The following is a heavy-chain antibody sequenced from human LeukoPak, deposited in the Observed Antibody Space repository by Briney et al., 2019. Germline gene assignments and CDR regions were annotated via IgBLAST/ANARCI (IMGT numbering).Heavy chain of an antibody. Sequence: SVKVSCKASGGTFSSYAISWVRQAPGQGLEWMGRIIPIFGTANYAQKFQGRVTITTDESTITAYMELSSLRSEDTAVYYCARGRYYGSGSYIYWGQGTLVTVSS. CDR1: GGTFSSYA. V-gene: IGHV1-69*05. CDR3: ARGRYYGSGSYIY. CDR2: IIPIFGTA. J-gene: IGHJ4*02. D-gene: IGHD3-10*01.